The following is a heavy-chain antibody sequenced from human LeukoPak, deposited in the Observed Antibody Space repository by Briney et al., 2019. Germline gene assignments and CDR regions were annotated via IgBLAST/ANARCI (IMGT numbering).Heavy chain of an antibody. V-gene: IGHV1-2*02. CDR3: ARDRGPEWWGSFDC. Sequence: ASVKVSCKASGYTFTGYYIHWVRLAPGQGLQWMGWINSNSGGTNYAQKLQGRVTMTRDTSISTAYMDLSSLISDDTAVYYCARDRGPEWWGSFDCWGQGTLVTVSS. D-gene: IGHD3-16*01. CDR2: INSNSGGT. CDR1: GYTFTGYY. J-gene: IGHJ4*02.